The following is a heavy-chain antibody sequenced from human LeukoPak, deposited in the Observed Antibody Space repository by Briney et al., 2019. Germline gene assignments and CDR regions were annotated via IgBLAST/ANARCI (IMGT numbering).Heavy chain of an antibody. J-gene: IGHJ6*04. CDR1: GFIFSDYS. V-gene: IGHV3-48*04. Sequence: GGSLRLSCTASGFIFSDYSMNWVRQAPGKGLEWVSYISSSGSTIYYADSVKGRFTISRDNAKNSLYLQMNSLRAEDTAVYYCAELGITMIGGVWGKGTTVTISP. D-gene: IGHD3-10*02. CDR3: AELGITMIGGV. CDR2: ISSSGSTI.